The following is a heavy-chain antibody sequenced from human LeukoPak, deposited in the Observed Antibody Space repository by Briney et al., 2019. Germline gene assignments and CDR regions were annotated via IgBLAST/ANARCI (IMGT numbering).Heavy chain of an antibody. CDR1: GGSIRRYY. CDR3: ARGPMVRGVITAFDI. J-gene: IGHJ3*02. CDR2: IYYSGST. Sequence: SETLSLTCTVSGGSIRRYYWSWIRRPPRKGLEWIWYIYYSGSTNYNPSLKSRVTISIDTSKHQFSLKLSSVTAADTAVYYCARGPMVRGVITAFDIWGQGTMVTVSS. D-gene: IGHD3-10*01. V-gene: IGHV4-59*01.